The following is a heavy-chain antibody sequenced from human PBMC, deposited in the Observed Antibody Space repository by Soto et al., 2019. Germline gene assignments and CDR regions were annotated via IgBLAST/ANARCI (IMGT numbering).Heavy chain of an antibody. D-gene: IGHD3-9*01. CDR3: ARVPFDILTGYPDDAFDI. Sequence: GGSLRLSCAASGFTFSSYSMNGVRQAPGKGLEWVSYISSSSSTIYYADSVKGRFTISRDNAKNSLYLQMNSLRAEDTAVYYCARVPFDILTGYPDDAFDIWGQGTMVTVSS. V-gene: IGHV3-48*01. CDR1: GFTFSSYS. CDR2: ISSSSSTI. J-gene: IGHJ3*02.